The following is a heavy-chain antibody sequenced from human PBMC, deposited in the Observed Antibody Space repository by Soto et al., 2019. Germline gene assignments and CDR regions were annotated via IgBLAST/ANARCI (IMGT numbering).Heavy chain of an antibody. Sequence: EVQLLESGGGLVQPGGSLRPSCAASGFVFSNSAMAWVRQPPGKGLEWVSTVSENSDYTSYADSVKGRFTISRDNSKNTLYVQMNSLRAEDMAVYYCARRTAVRNFDYWGQGTLVTVSS. CDR1: GFVFSNSA. D-gene: IGHD6-19*01. V-gene: IGHV3-23*01. CDR2: VSENSDYT. CDR3: ARRTAVRNFDY. J-gene: IGHJ4*02.